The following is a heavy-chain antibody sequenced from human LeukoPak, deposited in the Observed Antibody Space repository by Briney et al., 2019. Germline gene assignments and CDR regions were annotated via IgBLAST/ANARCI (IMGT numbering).Heavy chain of an antibody. CDR2: IYCSGST. V-gene: IGHV4-31*01. CDR3: ARAQHLRQDVQWFAP. CDR1: GGSISSGGYY. Sequence: SQTLSLTCTVSGGSISSGGYYWIWIRQHPGKGLEGIGYIYCSGSTYYNPSTTPPVTIAVDTYKNQSSLKLSSVTAADTAVYHSARAQHLRQDVQWFAPSGEATLLTL. D-gene: IGHD3-16*01. J-gene: IGHJ5*02.